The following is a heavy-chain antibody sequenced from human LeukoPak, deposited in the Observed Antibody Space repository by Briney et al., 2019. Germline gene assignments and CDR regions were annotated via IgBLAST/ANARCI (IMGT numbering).Heavy chain of an antibody. J-gene: IGHJ6*04. Sequence: GGSLRLSCAASGFTFSYYYMNWIRLAPGKGLEWVSSICTSSTYTNYADSVRGRFTISRDNANNSLYLQMNSLRAEDTAVYYCARAQVVPAATYYYYYGMDVWGKGTTVTVSS. D-gene: IGHD2-2*01. CDR1: GFTFSYYY. V-gene: IGHV3-11*06. CDR2: ICTSSTYT. CDR3: ARAQVVPAATYYYYYGMDV.